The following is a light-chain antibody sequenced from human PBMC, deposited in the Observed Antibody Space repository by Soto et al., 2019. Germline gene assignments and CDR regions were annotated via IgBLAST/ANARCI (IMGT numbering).Light chain of an antibody. CDR1: SSNIGAGYD. CDR2: GNS. CDR3: QSHDSSLSGYVV. V-gene: IGLV1-40*01. Sequence: QSVLTQPPSVSGAPGQRVTISCTGSSSNIGAGYDVHWYQQLPGTAPKLLIYGNSNRPSGVPDRFSGPKSGTSASLAITGLQAEDEADYCQSHDSSLSGYVVFGGGTKLTVL. J-gene: IGLJ2*01.